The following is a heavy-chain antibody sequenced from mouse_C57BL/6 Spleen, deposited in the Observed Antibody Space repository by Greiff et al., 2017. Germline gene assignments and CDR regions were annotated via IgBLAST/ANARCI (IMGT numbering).Heavy chain of an antibody. CDR3: TRGLLRCYYAMDY. V-gene: IGHV1-5*01. J-gene: IGHJ4*01. CDR1: GYTFTSYW. CDR2: IYPGNSDT. Sequence: VQLQQSGTVLARPGASVKMSCKTSGYTFTSYWMHWVKQRPGQGLEWIGAIYPGNSDTSYNQKFKGKAKLTAVTSASTAYMELSSLTNEDSAVYYCTRGLLRCYYAMDYWGQGTSVTVSS. D-gene: IGHD2-3*01.